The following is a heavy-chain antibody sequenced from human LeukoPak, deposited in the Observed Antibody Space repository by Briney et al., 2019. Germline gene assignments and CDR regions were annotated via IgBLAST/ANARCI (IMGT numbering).Heavy chain of an antibody. CDR1: GYTFTSFY. CDR3: GKDNGGVPGTFDF. V-gene: IGHV1-2*02. D-gene: IGHD1-7*01. J-gene: IGHJ4*02. CDR2: INPSNGDT. Sequence: ASVKVSCKASGYTFTSFYIHWVRQAPGQGLEWMGWINPSNGDTNSAQRFQGRVTTTRDTSINTVYLDLTSLRSDDTAVYYCGKDNGGVPGTFDFWGQGTLVTVSS.